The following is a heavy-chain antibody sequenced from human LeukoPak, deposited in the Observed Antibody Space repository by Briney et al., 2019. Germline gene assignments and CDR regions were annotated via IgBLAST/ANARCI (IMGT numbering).Heavy chain of an antibody. V-gene: IGHV3-23*01. CDR2: ISGSGGNT. D-gene: IGHD3-10*01. CDR1: GFTFRTYV. J-gene: IGHJ4*02. Sequence: GGSLRLSCAASGFTFRTYVMSWVRQAPGQGLEWLSSISGSGGNTEYADSVKGRFTMSRDNSKNTQYLQMNSLRAEDTAVYYCAGAYNYGSGSYGSFDYWGQGTLVTVSS. CDR3: AGAYNYGSGSYGSFDY.